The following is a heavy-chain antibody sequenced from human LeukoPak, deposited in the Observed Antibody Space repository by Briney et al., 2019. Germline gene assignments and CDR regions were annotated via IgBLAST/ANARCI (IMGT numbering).Heavy chain of an antibody. D-gene: IGHD1-14*01. CDR1: GDSVSSNSAA. Sequence: SQTLSLTCAISGDSVSSNSAAWNWIRQSPSRGLEWLGRTYYRSKWYDDYAVSVKSRITINPDTSKNQFSLQLNSVTPEDTAVYYCARDSLFSKPGTFDYWGQGTLVTVSS. CDR3: ARDSLFSKPGTFDY. J-gene: IGHJ4*02. V-gene: IGHV6-1*01. CDR2: TYYRSKWYD.